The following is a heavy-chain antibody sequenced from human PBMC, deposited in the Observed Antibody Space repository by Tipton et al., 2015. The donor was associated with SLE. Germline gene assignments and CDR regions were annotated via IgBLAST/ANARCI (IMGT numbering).Heavy chain of an antibody. CDR1: GGSFRGYY. CDR3: ARVRPPLSIFGVVKGTDYYYMDV. Sequence: TLSLTCAVYGGSFRGYYLGRIRQPPGEGVGGVGGINHSGSTNYNPTLKSRVTISVDTSKNQFSLKLSSVTAADTAVYYCARVRPPLSIFGVVKGTDYYYMDVWGKGTTVTVSS. D-gene: IGHD3-3*01. J-gene: IGHJ6*03. V-gene: IGHV4-34*01. CDR2: INHSGST.